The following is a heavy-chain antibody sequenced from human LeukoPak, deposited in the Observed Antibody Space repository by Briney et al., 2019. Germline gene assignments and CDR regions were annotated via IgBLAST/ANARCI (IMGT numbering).Heavy chain of an antibody. V-gene: IGHV4-39*07. J-gene: IGHJ4*02. D-gene: IGHD3-16*01. CDR1: GGSISSSSYY. Sequence: SETLSLTCTVSGGSISSSSYYWGWIRQPPGKGLEWIGSIYYSGSTYYNPSLKSRVSMSVDTSRNQFSLRLSSVTAADTAIYYCARGTVQMGMGERFFDFWGQGTLVTVSS. CDR3: ARGTVQMGMGERFFDF. CDR2: IYYSGST.